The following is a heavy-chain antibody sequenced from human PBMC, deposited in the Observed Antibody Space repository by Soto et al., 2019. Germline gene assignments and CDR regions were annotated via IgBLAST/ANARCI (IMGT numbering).Heavy chain of an antibody. Sequence: GASVKVSCKASGYTFTNSYDIRWVRPATGRGLEWMGWMSPNSGATGYAQKFQGRVTMTRNTAISTAYMELSRLRSEDKAVYYCARTIFGVATYYFDYWGQGTPVTVSS. CDR3: ARTIFGVATYYFDY. J-gene: IGHJ4*02. D-gene: IGHD3-3*01. CDR1: GYTFTNSYD. V-gene: IGHV1-8*01. CDR2: MSPNSGAT.